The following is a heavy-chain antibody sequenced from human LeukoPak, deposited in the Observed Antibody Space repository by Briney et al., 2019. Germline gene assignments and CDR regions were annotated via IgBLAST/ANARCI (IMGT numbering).Heavy chain of an antibody. Sequence: GGSLRLSCAASGFTFSSYSMNWVRQAPGKGLEWVSSISSSSSYTYYADSVKGRLTISRDNAKNSLYLQMNSLRAEDTAVYYCAISGGDIVVVPSARGYFDYWGQGTLVTVSS. J-gene: IGHJ4*02. CDR2: ISSSSSYT. CDR1: GFTFSSYS. V-gene: IGHV3-21*01. D-gene: IGHD2-2*01. CDR3: AISGGDIVVVPSARGYFDY.